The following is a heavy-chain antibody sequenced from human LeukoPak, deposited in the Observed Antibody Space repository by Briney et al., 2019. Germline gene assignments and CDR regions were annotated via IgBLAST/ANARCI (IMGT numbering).Heavy chain of an antibody. CDR3: ARGTWRRAFDI. J-gene: IGHJ3*02. V-gene: IGHV4-59*01. Sequence: KPSETVCLTCTVSVGSITSYYWNWIRQPPGKGLECIGSVQYSGSTYYSPSLKSRVAISVDTSKNQLSLNLTSVTAADTAVYYCARGTWRRAFDIWGLGITLTFSS. CDR2: VQYSGST. CDR1: VGSITSYY. D-gene: IGHD1-1*01.